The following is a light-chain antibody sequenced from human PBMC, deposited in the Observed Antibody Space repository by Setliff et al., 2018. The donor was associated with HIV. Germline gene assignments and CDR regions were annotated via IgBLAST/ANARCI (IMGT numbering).Light chain of an antibody. CDR3: SSYASTNTLP. CDR1: SSDVGGYSY. V-gene: IGLV2-14*01. J-gene: IGLJ1*01. Sequence: LAQPASVSGSPGQSITISCTGTSSDVGGYSYVSWYQQHPGKAPKLIIYEVRNRPSGVSNRFSGSKSGNTASLTISGLQAEDEADYYCSSYASTNTLPFGTGTKGTVL. CDR2: EVR.